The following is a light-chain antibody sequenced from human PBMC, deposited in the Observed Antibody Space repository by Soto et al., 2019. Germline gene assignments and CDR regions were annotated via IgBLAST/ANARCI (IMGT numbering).Light chain of an antibody. V-gene: IGKV3D-20*02. Sequence: EFVLTQSPGTLSLSPGERATLSCRASQTVRNNYLAWYQQKPGQAPRLLIYDASSRATGIPDRFSGSGSGTDFTLTISSLQPEDFATYYCQQANSFPALTFGGGTKV. J-gene: IGKJ4*01. CDR3: QQANSFPALT. CDR1: QTVRNNY. CDR2: DAS.